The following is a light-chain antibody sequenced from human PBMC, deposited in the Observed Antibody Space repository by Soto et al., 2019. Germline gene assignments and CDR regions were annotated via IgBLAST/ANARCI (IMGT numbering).Light chain of an antibody. CDR1: SVSSKS. CDR3: QVWDTSRDHVV. J-gene: IGLJ3*02. Sequence: SYELTQPPSVSVAPGQTAIFTCEGNSVSSKSVHWYQQKPGQAPVMVVYDDNDRPSGIPERVSGSNSRDTATLTITRVEAGDEAVYYCQVWDTSRDHVVFGGGTKLTVL. V-gene: IGLV3-21*02. CDR2: DDN.